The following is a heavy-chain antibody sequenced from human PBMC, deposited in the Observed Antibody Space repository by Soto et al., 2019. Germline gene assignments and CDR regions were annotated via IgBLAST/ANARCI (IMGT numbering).Heavy chain of an antibody. CDR3: ARGAPPVLRYFDGGHWFDS. D-gene: IGHD3-9*01. V-gene: IGHV4-31*03. J-gene: IGHJ5*01. Sequence: QVQLQESGPGLVKPSQTLSLTCTVSGGSISSGGYYWSWIRQHPGKGLEWIGYIYYSGSTYYNPSLKSRVTISVDTSKNQFSLKLSSVTAADTAVYYCARGAPPVLRYFDGGHWFDSWGQGTLVTVSS. CDR1: GGSISSGGYY. CDR2: IYYSGST.